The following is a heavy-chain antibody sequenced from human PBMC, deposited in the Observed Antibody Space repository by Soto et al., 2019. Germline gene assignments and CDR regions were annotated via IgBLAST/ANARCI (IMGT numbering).Heavy chain of an antibody. J-gene: IGHJ5*02. D-gene: IGHD6-6*01. CDR3: ARDGPEYSKPSYRGWFDP. Sequence: PSETLSLTCTVSGGAISSGGYYWSWIRQHPGKGLEWIGYIYYSGSTYYNPSLKSRVTISVDTSKNQFSLKLSSVTAADTAVYYCARDGPEYSKPSYRGWFDPWGQGTLVTVSS. V-gene: IGHV4-31*03. CDR1: GGAISSGGYY. CDR2: IYYSGST.